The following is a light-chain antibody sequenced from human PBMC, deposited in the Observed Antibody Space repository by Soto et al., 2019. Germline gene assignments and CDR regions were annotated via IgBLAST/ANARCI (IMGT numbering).Light chain of an antibody. V-gene: IGLV2-14*03. Sequence: QAVVTQPASVSGSPGQSITISCTGTSNDIGGYNYVSWYQQHPGRAPTLIIYELSRRPSGTSNRFSGSRSGNTASLTISGLQVEDEAHYYCCAYTGDRNVLFGGGTQLTVL. CDR1: SNDIGGYNY. CDR3: CAYTGDRNVL. CDR2: ELS. J-gene: IGLJ2*01.